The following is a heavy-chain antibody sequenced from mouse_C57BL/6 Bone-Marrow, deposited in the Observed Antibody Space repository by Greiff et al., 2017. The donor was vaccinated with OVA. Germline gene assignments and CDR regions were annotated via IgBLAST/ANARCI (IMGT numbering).Heavy chain of an antibody. Sequence: EVQLVESGGGLVKPGGSLKLSCAASGFTFSSYAMSWVRQTPEKRLEWVATISDGGSYTYYPDNVKGRFTISRDNAKNNLYLQMSHLKSEDTAMYYCARALPFAYGGQGTLVTVSA. CDR1: GFTFSSYA. D-gene: IGHD2-10*01. CDR3: ARALPFAY. V-gene: IGHV5-4*01. J-gene: IGHJ3*01. CDR2: ISDGGSYT.